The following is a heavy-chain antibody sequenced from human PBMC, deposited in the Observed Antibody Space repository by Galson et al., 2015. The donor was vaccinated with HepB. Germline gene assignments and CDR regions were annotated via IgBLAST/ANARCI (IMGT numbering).Heavy chain of an antibody. CDR1: GFTFSSYA. V-gene: IGHV3-33*08. CDR2: IWYDGSNK. CDR3: ARSLMVYAIRDPFDY. Sequence: SLRLSCAASGFTFSSYAMSWVRQAPGKGLEWVAVIWYDGSNKYYADSVKGRFTISRDNSKNTLYLQMNSLRAEDTAVYYCARSLMVYAIRDPFDYWGQGTLVTVSS. J-gene: IGHJ4*02. D-gene: IGHD2-8*01.